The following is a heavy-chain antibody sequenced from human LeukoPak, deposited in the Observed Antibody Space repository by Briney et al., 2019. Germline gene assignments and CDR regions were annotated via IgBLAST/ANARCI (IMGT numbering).Heavy chain of an antibody. Sequence: SETLSLTCTVSGGSISSYYWSWIRQPPGKGLEWIGYIYYSGSTNYNPSLKSRVTISVDTSKNQFSLKLSSVTAADTAVYYCASGRGLRRYXYFDLWGRGTLVTVSS. CDR3: ASGRGLRRYXYFDL. CDR1: GGSISSYY. V-gene: IGHV4-59*01. CDR2: IYYSGST. D-gene: IGHD3-10*01. J-gene: IGHJ2*01.